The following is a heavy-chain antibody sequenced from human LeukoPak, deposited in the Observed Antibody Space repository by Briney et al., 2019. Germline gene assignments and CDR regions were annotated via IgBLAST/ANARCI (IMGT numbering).Heavy chain of an antibody. Sequence: SETLSLTCAVPGGSISSSNWWSWVRQPPGQGLEWIGEIYHSGSTNYNPSLKSRVTISVDKSKNQFSLKLSSVTAADTAVYYCARERYGSGRDAFDIWGQGTMVTVSS. J-gene: IGHJ3*02. CDR1: GGSISSSNW. D-gene: IGHD3-10*01. CDR2: IYHSGST. V-gene: IGHV4-4*02. CDR3: ARERYGSGRDAFDI.